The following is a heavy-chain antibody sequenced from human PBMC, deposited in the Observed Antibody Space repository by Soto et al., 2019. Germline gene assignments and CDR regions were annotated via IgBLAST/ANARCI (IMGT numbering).Heavy chain of an antibody. CDR2: IYYSGST. CDR3: ARAGLHGIYY. Sequence: PSETLSLTCTVSGGSISSGGYCWSWIRQHPGKGLEWIGYIYYSGSTYYNPSLKSRVTISVDTSKNQFSLKLSSVTAADTAVYYCARAGLHGIYYWGQGTLVTVSS. D-gene: IGHD4-4*01. J-gene: IGHJ4*02. CDR1: GGSISSGGYC. V-gene: IGHV4-31*03.